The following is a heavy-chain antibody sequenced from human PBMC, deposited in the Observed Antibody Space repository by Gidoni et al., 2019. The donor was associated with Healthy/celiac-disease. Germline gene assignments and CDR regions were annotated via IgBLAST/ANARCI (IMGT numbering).Heavy chain of an antibody. CDR3: ARDGIFGVVTPHSKFDY. CDR1: GLTFSSYS. D-gene: IGHD3-3*01. Sequence: EVQLVESGGGLVKPGGSLRLSCAAPGLTFSSYSMNCVRQAPGKGLEWVSSISSSSSYIYYADSVKGRFTISRDNAKNSLYLQMNSLRAEDTAVYYCARDGIFGVVTPHSKFDYWGQGTLVTVSS. V-gene: IGHV3-21*01. J-gene: IGHJ4*02. CDR2: ISSSSSYI.